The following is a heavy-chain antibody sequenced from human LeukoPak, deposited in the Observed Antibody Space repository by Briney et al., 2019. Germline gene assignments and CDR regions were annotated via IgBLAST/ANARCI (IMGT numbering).Heavy chain of an antibody. V-gene: IGHV3-73*01. CDR2: IRSKANSYAT. CDR3: TRSGLDPNWFDP. CDR1: GFTFSGSA. J-gene: IGHJ5*02. Sequence: GGSLRLSRAASGFTFSGSAMHWVRQASGKGLEWVGRIRSKANSYATAYAASVKGRFTISRDDSKNTAYLQMNSLKTEDTAVYYRTRSGLDPNWFDPWGQGTLVTVSS.